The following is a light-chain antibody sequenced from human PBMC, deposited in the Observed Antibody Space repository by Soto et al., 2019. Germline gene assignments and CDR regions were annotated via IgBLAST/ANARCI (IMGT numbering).Light chain of an antibody. Sequence: QSALTQPASVSGSPGQSITISCTGTSSDVGDYNYVSWYQQHPGKAPKLMIYDVSNRPSGVSNRFSGSKSGNTASLTISGLQAEDEGDYYCSSYTSSCTLVVFGGGTKLTVL. CDR3: SSYTSSCTLVV. V-gene: IGLV2-14*01. CDR1: SSDVGDYNY. CDR2: DVS. J-gene: IGLJ2*01.